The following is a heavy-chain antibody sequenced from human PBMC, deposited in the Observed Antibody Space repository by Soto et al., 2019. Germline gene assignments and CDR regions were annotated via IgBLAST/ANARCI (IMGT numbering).Heavy chain of an antibody. Sequence: SQTLSLTCAISGDSVSSNSAAWNWIRQSPSRSLEWLGRTYYRSKWYYNYAVPVKSRITINPDTSKNQFSLQLNSVTPEDTAVYFCARSRDCTSATCLNDYWGPGTLVTVSS. D-gene: IGHD2-8*02. CDR2: TYYRSKWYY. CDR3: ARSRDCTSATCLNDY. CDR1: GDSVSSNSAA. J-gene: IGHJ4*02. V-gene: IGHV6-1*01.